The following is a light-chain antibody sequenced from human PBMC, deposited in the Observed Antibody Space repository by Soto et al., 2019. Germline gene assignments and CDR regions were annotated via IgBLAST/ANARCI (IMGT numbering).Light chain of an antibody. Sequence: EIVMTQSPATLSLSPGERATLSCRASQSVGKYLVWYQQKPGQAPRLLIYDASNRATGIPARFSGSGSGTEFNLTISSLEPEDVACYYCQQRGNRPPWTFGQGTKVDIK. V-gene: IGKV3-11*01. CDR1: QSVGKY. CDR2: DAS. J-gene: IGKJ1*01. CDR3: QQRGNRPPWT.